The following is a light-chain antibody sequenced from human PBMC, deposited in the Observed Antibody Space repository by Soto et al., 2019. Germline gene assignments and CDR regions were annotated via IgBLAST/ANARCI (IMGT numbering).Light chain of an antibody. V-gene: IGKV1-5*03. CDR3: QPYETYSGT. Sequence: DIQMTQSPSTLSASVGDRVTITCRASQTINTWLAWYQQKPGKAPKLLIYRASNLVSGVPSRFSGSGSGTEFTLTISSLQPDDFSIYYCQPYETYSGTFGPGTKVDI. CDR1: QTINTW. CDR2: RAS. J-gene: IGKJ3*01.